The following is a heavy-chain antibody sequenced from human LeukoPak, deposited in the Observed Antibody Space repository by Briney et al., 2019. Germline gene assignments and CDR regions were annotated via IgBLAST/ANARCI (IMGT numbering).Heavy chain of an antibody. V-gene: IGHV4-59*01. D-gene: IGHD5-18*01. CDR3: ARSGGYSFGSYDY. J-gene: IGHJ4*02. CDR2: IFYTGST. Sequence: PSETLSLTCTVSGGSISSYYWSWIRQPPGKGPGWIGYIFYTGSTDYNPSLKSRVTISVDTPKRQFSLKLTSVTAADTAVYYCARSGGYSFGSYDYWGQGILVTVSS. CDR1: GGSISSYY.